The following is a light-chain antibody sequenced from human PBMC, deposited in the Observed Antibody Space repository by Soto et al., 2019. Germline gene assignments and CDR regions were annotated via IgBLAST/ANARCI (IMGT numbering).Light chain of an antibody. J-gene: IGKJ1*01. V-gene: IGKV3-15*01. CDR1: QSVSSN. CDR2: GAS. CDR3: QQYNNWPGT. Sequence: EIVIPQSPPTMSVSPGERATLSCRASQSVSSNLAWYQQKPGQAPRLLIYGASTRATGIPARFSGSGSGTEFTLTISSLQSEDFAVYYCQQYNNWPGTLGQATTV.